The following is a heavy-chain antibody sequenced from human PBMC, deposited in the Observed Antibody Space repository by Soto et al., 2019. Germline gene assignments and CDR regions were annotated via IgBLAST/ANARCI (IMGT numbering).Heavy chain of an antibody. V-gene: IGHV3-23*01. CDR3: AKRSSSSTLAY. Sequence: WVSLRVSYTASECTCSGFAMSWVRQAPGKGLEWVSVISGSDDSTYYADSVKGRFTISRDNSKNTLYLQMNSLRAEDTAVYYCAKRSSSSTLAYWGQGTLVTVS. J-gene: IGHJ4*02. D-gene: IGHD6-6*01. CDR2: ISGSDDST. CDR1: ECTCSGFA.